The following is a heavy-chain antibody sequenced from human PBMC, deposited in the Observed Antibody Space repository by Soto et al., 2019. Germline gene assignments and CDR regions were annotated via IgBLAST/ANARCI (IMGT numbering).Heavy chain of an antibody. Sequence: SDTLSLTCTVSGVSISSISYYWGWIRQPPGKGLEWIGSIYYSGSTYYNPSLKSRVTISVDTSKNQFSLKLSSVTAADTAVYYCARRRGGWLPLNDDYWGQGTLVTVS. CDR2: IYYSGST. V-gene: IGHV4-39*01. D-gene: IGHD5-12*01. J-gene: IGHJ4*02. CDR1: GVSISSISYY. CDR3: ARRRGGWLPLNDDY.